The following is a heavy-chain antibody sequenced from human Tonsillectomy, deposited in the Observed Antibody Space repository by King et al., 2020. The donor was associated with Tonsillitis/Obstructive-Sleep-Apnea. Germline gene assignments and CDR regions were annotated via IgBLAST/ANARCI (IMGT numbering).Heavy chain of an antibody. CDR3: ARSTMCGVVITPLYFDY. CDR2: INHSGSS. J-gene: IGHJ4*02. D-gene: IGHD3-3*01. CDR1: GGSFSGYY. Sequence: VQLQQWGAGLLKPSETLSLTCAVYGGSFSGYYWSWIRQPPGKGLEWIGEINHSGSSNYNPSLKSRVTISVDTSKNPFSLNLSSVTAADTAVYYCARSTMCGVVITPLYFDYWGQGTLVTVSS. V-gene: IGHV4-34*01.